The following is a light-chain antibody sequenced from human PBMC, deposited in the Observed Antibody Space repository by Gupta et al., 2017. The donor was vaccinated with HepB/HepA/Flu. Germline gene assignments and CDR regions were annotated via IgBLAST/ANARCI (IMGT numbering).Light chain of an antibody. CDR1: SSNIGAGYA. CDR3: QSYDSSLGVV. J-gene: IGLJ1*01. Sequence: QSVLTQPPSVSGAPGQRVTISCTGSSSNIGAGYAVHWYQQLPGTAPKLLIYGNTNRPSGVPDRFSGSKSGTSASLAITGLQAEDEADYYCQSYDSSLGVVFGTGTNVTVL. V-gene: IGLV1-40*01. CDR2: GNT.